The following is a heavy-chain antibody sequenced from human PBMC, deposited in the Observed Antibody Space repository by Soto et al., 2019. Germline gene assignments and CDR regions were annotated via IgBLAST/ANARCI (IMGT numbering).Heavy chain of an antibody. CDR2: IYWNDDK. CDR1: GFSLSTSGVG. Sequence: QITLKESGPTLVKPTQTLTLTCTFSGFSLSTSGVGVGWIRQPPGKALEWLALIYWNDDKRYSPSLKSRLTITKDTSKNQVVLTMTNMDPVDTATYYCARLHYYDSSGYYYVEPSLFDYWGQGTLVTVSS. J-gene: IGHJ4*02. CDR3: ARLHYYDSSGYYYVEPSLFDY. V-gene: IGHV2-5*01. D-gene: IGHD3-22*01.